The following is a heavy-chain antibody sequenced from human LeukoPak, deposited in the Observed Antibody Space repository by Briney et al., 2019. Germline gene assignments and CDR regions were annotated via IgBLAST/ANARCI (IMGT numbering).Heavy chain of an antibody. Sequence: PGGSLRLSCAASGFTFSSYGMSWVRQAPGKGLEWVSAISGSGGSTYYADSVKGRFTISRDNSKNTLYLQMNSLRAEDTAVYYCAMPPYDFWSGYPDDYYYYMDVWGKGTTVTVSS. CDR1: GFTFSSYG. D-gene: IGHD3-3*01. CDR2: ISGSGGST. CDR3: AMPPYDFWSGYPDDYYYYMDV. V-gene: IGHV3-23*01. J-gene: IGHJ6*03.